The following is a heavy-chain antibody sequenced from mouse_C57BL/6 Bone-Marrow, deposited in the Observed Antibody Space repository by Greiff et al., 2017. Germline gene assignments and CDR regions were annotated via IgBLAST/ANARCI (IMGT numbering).Heavy chain of an antibody. CDR2: IDPANGNT. J-gene: IGHJ3*01. V-gene: IGHV14-3*01. Sequence: VQLQQSVAELVRPGASVKLSCTASGFNIKNTYMHWVKQRPEQGLEWIGRIDPANGNTKYAPKFQGKATITADPSSNTTYLQLSSLTSADTAIYYCASKDFDGAWFAYWGRGTVVTVSA. CDR3: ASKDFDGAWFAY. CDR1: GFNIKNTY.